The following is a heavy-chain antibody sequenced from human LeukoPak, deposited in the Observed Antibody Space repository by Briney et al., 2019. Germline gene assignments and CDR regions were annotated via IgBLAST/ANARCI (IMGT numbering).Heavy chain of an antibody. D-gene: IGHD3-22*01. Sequence: SETLSLTCIVSGGSISSPTYYWGWIRQPPGKGLEWIGAIYYSGSTYYNPSLKSRVTISVDTSKNQFSLKLSSVTAADTAVYYCARGLSYYYDSSGYYPNFDYWGQGTLVTVSS. CDR3: ARGLSYYYDSSGYYPNFDY. CDR1: GGSISSPTYY. J-gene: IGHJ4*02. CDR2: IYYSGST. V-gene: IGHV4-39*07.